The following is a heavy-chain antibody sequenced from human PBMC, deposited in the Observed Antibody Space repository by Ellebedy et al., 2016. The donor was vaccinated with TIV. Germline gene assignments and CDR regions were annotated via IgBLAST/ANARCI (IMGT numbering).Heavy chain of an antibody. V-gene: IGHV1-2*02. CDR1: GYTFTGYY. Sequence: ASVKVSXXASGYTFTGYYMHWVRQAPGQGLEWMGWINPNSGGTNYAQKFQGRVTMTRDTSISTAYMELSRLRSDDTAVYYCARAVSSAAAGTVGDYWGQGTLVTVSS. CDR3: ARAVSSAAAGTVGDY. CDR2: INPNSGGT. D-gene: IGHD6-13*01. J-gene: IGHJ4*02.